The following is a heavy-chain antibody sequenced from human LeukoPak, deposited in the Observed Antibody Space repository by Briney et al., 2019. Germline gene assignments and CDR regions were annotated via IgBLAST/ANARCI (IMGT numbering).Heavy chain of an antibody. V-gene: IGHV1-69*04. Sequence: GASVKVSCKASGGTFSSYAISWVRQAPGQGLEWMGRIIPIFGIANYAQKFQGRVTITADKSTSTAYMELSSLRSEDTAVYYCARNIAVAGTEWFDPWGQGTLVTVPS. D-gene: IGHD6-19*01. CDR2: IIPIFGIA. CDR1: GGTFSSYA. CDR3: ARNIAVAGTEWFDP. J-gene: IGHJ5*02.